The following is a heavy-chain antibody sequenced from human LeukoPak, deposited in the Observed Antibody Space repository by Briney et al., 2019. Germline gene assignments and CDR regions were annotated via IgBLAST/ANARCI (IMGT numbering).Heavy chain of an antibody. CDR3: ARGKGRYYYDSSGYRFDY. CDR1: GGSFSGYY. Sequence: SETLSLTCAVYGGSFSGYYWSWIRQPPGKGLEWIGEINHSGSTNYNPSLKSRVTISVDTSKSQFSLKLSSVTAADTAVYYCARGKGRYYYDSSGYRFDYWGQGTLVTVSS. J-gene: IGHJ4*02. D-gene: IGHD3-22*01. CDR2: INHSGST. V-gene: IGHV4-34*01.